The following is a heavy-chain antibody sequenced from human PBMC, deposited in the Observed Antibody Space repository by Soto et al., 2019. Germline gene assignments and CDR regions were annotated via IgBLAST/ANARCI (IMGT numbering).Heavy chain of an antibody. CDR1: GDSVSSNSAA. Sequence: SQTLSLTCAISGDSVSSNSAAWNWIRQSPSRGLEWLGRTYYRSKWYNDYAVSVESRITINPDPSKNQFSLQLNSVTPGDTAIYYCARGLNYYDSGSPSYGMDVWGQGTTVTVSS. CDR3: ARGLNYYDSGSPSYGMDV. D-gene: IGHD3-10*01. J-gene: IGHJ6*02. V-gene: IGHV6-1*01. CDR2: TYYRSKWYN.